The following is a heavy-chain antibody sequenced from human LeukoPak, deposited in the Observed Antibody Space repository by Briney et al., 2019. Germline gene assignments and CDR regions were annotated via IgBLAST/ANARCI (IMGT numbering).Heavy chain of an antibody. J-gene: IGHJ4*02. V-gene: IGHV4-61*08. CDR3: ARTQSQSGSYRYYFAY. CDR1: GASVGSAGYN. D-gene: IGHD1-26*01. Sequence: SETLSLTCTVSGASVGSAGYNWSWIRQPPGGGLEWIGYVYYIDNTNYNPSLKSRVTMSVNPSKNQFSLNLHSVTAADTAMYYCARTQSQSGSYRYYFAYWGQGTLVTVSS. CDR2: VYYIDNT.